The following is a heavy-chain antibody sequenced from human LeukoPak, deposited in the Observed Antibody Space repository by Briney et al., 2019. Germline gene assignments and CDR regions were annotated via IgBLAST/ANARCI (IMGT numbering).Heavy chain of an antibody. CDR3: ARGFDSKSTYFDY. Sequence: PSETLSLTCTVSGGSISSYYWSWIRQPPGKGLEWIGYIYYSGSTNYNPSLKSRVTISVDTSKNQFSLKLSSVTAADTAVYYCARGFDSKSTYFDYWGQGTLLTVSS. CDR1: GGSISSYY. V-gene: IGHV4-59*08. CDR2: IYYSGST. D-gene: IGHD5-12*01. J-gene: IGHJ4*02.